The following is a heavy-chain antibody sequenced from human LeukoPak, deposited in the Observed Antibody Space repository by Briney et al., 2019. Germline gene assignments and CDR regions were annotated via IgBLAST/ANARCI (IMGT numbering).Heavy chain of an antibody. V-gene: IGHV3-23*01. CDR3: AKSCVGYYFDS. CDR2: ISGSGGST. CDR1: GFTFSSYP. J-gene: IGHJ4*02. Sequence: GGSLRLSCAASGFTFSSYPMSWVRQAPGKGLEWVSAISGSGGSTYYADSVKGRFTISRDNSKTTLFLQMNSLRAEDTAIYYCAKSCVGYYFDSWGQGTLVTVSS.